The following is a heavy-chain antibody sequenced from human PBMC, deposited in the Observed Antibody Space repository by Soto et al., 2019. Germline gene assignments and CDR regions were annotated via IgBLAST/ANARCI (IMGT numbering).Heavy chain of an antibody. CDR1: GFTFSSYA. V-gene: IGHV3-23*01. D-gene: IGHD2-21*02. CDR2: ISGSGGST. J-gene: IGHJ4*02. Sequence: EVQLLESGGGLVQPGGSLRLSCAASGFTFSSYAMSWVRQAPGKGLEWVSAISGSGGSTYYADSVKGRFTISRDNSKNTLYLQMNSLRAEDTAVYYCAKDLSPIHFLADCGGDCYPYDYWGQGTLVTVSS. CDR3: AKDLSPIHFLADCGGDCYPYDY.